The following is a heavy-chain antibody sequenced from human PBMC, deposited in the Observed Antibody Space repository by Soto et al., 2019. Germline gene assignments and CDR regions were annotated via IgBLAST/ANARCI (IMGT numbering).Heavy chain of an antibody. V-gene: IGHV3-23*01. Sequence: EVQLLESGGDLVQPGGSLRLSCAASGFSFSTSSMASVRQPPGKGLEWVSAISPSASDTLYADSVKGRFTNSRDNSQNTLFLQMTSLRADDTAVYYCAKGGYTFAYEWGQGALVTVSS. CDR3: AKGGYTFAYE. CDR2: ISPSASDT. J-gene: IGHJ4*02. D-gene: IGHD5-18*01. CDR1: GFSFSTSS.